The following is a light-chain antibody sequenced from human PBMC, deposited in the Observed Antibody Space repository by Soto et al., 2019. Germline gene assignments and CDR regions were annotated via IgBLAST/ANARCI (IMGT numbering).Light chain of an antibody. CDR3: PSYDSSNQE. Sequence: NFLLTQPHSVSESPGKTVTISCTRSSGSIASNYVQWYQQRPGSAPTTVIYEDNQRPSGVPDRFSGSIDSSSNSASLTISGLKTEDEADYYCPSYDSSNQEFGGGTKLTVL. V-gene: IGLV6-57*04. CDR2: EDN. CDR1: SGSIASNY. J-gene: IGLJ2*01.